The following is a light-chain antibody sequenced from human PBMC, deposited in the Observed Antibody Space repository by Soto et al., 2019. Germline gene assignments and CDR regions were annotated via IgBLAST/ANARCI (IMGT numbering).Light chain of an antibody. CDR2: DAS. Sequence: DIQMTQSPSTLSASVGDRVTITCRASQSISSWLAWYQQKPGKAPKLLIYDASSLDSGVPSRFSGSGSGTEFSLTISSLQPDDFAAYYCQQYNRYPFTFGQGTKLEIK. CDR1: QSISSW. CDR3: QQYNRYPFT. J-gene: IGKJ2*01. V-gene: IGKV1-5*01.